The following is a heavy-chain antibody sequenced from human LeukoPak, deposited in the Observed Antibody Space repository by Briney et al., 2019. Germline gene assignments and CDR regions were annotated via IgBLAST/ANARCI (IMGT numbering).Heavy chain of an antibody. D-gene: IGHD5-18*01. Sequence: ASVKVSCKVSGDTVTGFSIHWVRQAPGHGLEWMGGFDPEDGARIFAQKFQGRVTMTEDTSTDTAYMDLSSLRSEDTAVYYCATGYTYDYSLYWGQGTLDTVSS. CDR3: ATGYTYDYSLY. J-gene: IGHJ4*02. CDR2: FDPEDGAR. CDR1: GDTVTGFS. V-gene: IGHV1-24*01.